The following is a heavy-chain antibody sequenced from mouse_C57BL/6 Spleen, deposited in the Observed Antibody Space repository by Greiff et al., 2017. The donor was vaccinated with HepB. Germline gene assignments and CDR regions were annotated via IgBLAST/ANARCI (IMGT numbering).Heavy chain of an antibody. CDR3: ARDYGNSASFAY. J-gene: IGHJ3*01. V-gene: IGHV1-26*01. CDR1: GYTFTDYY. D-gene: IGHD2-1*01. Sequence: LVEPGASVKISCKASGYTFTDYYMNWVKQSHGKSLEWIGDINPNNGGTSYNQKFKGKATLTVDKSSSTAYMELRSLTSEDSAVYYCARDYGNSASFAYWGQGTLVTVSA. CDR2: INPNNGGT.